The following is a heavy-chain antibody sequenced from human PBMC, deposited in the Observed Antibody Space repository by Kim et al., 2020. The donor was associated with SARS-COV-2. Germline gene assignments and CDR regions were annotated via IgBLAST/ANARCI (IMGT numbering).Heavy chain of an antibody. D-gene: IGHD2-2*01. Sequence: SETLSLTCTVSGGSISSSTYYWGWIRQPPGKGLEWIGSIYYSGSTYYNPSLKSRVTISVDTSKNQFSLKLSSVTAADTAVYYCARGCSSTSCPYYYYGMDVWGQGTTVTVSS. J-gene: IGHJ6*02. CDR3: ARGCSSTSCPYYYYGMDV. V-gene: IGHV4-39*07. CDR1: GGSISSSTYY. CDR2: IYYSGST.